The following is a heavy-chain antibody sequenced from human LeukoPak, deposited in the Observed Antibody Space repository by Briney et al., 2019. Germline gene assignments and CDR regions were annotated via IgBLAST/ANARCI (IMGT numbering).Heavy chain of an antibody. V-gene: IGHV4-31*03. CDR2: IYYSGST. D-gene: IGHD6-13*01. J-gene: IGHJ5*02. CDR3: ARDTVTAAGTSGWFDP. CDR1: GGSISSGGYY. Sequence: SETLSPTCTVSGGSISSGGYYWSWIRQHPGKGLEWIGYIYYSGSTYYNPSLKSRVTISVDTSKNQFSLKLSSVTAADTAVYYCARDTVTAAGTSGWFDPWGQGTLVTVSS.